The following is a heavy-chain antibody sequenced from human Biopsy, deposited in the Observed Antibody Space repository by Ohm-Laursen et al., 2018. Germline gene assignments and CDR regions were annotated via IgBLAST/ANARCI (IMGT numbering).Heavy chain of an antibody. J-gene: IGHJ4*02. CDR1: GGAFSTYS. Sequence: SVKVSCKPSGGAFSTYSISTYGVYWVRQAPGQGLELMGGIIPIFGTSTYTQKFQDRVTITADKSTTTVYMELRGLTSEDTALYVCARVEDKALDHYFDYWGQGTLVTVSS. V-gene: IGHV1-69*06. D-gene: IGHD3-3*01. CDR3: ARVEDKALDHYFDY. CDR2: IIPIFGTS.